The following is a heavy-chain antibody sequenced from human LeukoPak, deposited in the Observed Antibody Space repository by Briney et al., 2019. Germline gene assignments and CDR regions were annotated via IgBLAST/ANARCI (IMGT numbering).Heavy chain of an antibody. V-gene: IGHV4-4*07. J-gene: IGHJ2*01. D-gene: IGHD3-10*01. CDR3: ARDRRALSGSDYNVNWYFDL. Sequence: SETLSLTCTVSGDSISSYYWTWIRQPAGKGLEWIGRIFTTGSTTYNPSLNSRVTMSVDVSKNQFSLSLNSVTAADTAVYYCARDRRALSGSDYNVNWYFDLWGPGTLVTVSS. CDR2: IFTTGST. CDR1: GDSISSYY.